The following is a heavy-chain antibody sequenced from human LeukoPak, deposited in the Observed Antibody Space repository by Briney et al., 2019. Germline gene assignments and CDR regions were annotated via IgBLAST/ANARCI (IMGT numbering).Heavy chain of an antibody. Sequence: PGGSLRLSCAASGFTFDDYAMHWVRQTPGKGLEWVSGISWNSVTIAYADSVRGRFTISRDNAKNSLYLQMNSLRTDDMALYCCARADSSDRAFDYWGQGTLVTVSS. CDR1: GFTFDDYA. J-gene: IGHJ4*02. CDR2: ISWNSVTI. V-gene: IGHV3-9*03. CDR3: ARADSSDRAFDY. D-gene: IGHD6-19*01.